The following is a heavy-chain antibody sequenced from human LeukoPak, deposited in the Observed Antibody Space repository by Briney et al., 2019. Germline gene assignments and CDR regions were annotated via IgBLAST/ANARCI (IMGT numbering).Heavy chain of an antibody. J-gene: IGHJ4*02. Sequence: GGSLRLSCAASGFTFSNYNMSWVRQAPGKGLEWVSLIYSGGTIYSADSVKGRFTISRDNSKNTLYLQMNSLRAEDTAFYYCARGMEQQLAFDSWGQGTLVTVSS. D-gene: IGHD6-13*01. CDR3: ARGMEQQLAFDS. V-gene: IGHV3-53*01. CDR2: IYSGGTI. CDR1: GFTFSNYN.